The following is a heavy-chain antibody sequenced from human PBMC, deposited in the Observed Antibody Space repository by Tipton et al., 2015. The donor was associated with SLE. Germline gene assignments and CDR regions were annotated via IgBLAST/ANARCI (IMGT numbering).Heavy chain of an antibody. J-gene: IGHJ4*02. CDR3: ASSGRERWLQPRDY. CDR1: GGSISSSSYY. Sequence: TLSLTCTVSGGSISSSSYYWGWIRQPPGKGLEWIGSIYYSGSTYYNPSLKSRVTISVDTSKNQFSLKLSSVTAADTAVYYCASSGRERWLQPRDYWGQGTLVIVSS. V-gene: IGHV4-39*07. D-gene: IGHD5-24*01. CDR2: IYYSGST.